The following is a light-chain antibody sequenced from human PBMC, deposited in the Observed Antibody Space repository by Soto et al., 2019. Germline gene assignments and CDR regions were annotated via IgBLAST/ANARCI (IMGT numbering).Light chain of an antibody. J-gene: IGKJ1*01. V-gene: IGKV3-15*01. Sequence: ETVMTQTPATLSLSPGERATLSCRASQSVSDNLAWYQQKPGQAPRLIIYTASIRATGIPARFSGSGSGTEFTLTISSLQSEDFAIYYCQQYNNWPPWTFGQGTKVDI. CDR2: TAS. CDR1: QSVSDN. CDR3: QQYNNWPPWT.